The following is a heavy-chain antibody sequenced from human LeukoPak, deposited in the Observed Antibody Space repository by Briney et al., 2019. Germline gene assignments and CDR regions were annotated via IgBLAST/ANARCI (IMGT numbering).Heavy chain of an antibody. CDR3: ARDYDILTGYFRGGFDY. D-gene: IGHD3-9*01. CDR1: GCTFSDYY. CDR2: ITRSRSDT. V-gene: IGHV3-11*05. Sequence: PGGSLRLSCAASGCTFSDYYMSWIRQAPGKGLEWIAYITRSRSDTNYAGSVKGRFTISRDNAKKSLYLQMNSLRAEDTAVYYCARDYDILTGYFRGGFDYWGQGTLVTVSS. J-gene: IGHJ4*02.